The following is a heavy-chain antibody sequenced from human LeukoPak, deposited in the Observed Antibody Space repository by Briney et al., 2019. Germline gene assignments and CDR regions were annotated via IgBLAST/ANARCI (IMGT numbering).Heavy chain of an antibody. J-gene: IGHJ3*02. Sequence: GGSLRLSCAASGFTFSSFRMHWVRQAPGKGLVWVSRVSDDGSTTTYADSVKGRFTISRDNAKNTLYLQLNSLRPDDTAVYYCVRHNAARAFDIWGQGTMVIVSS. CDR1: GFTFSSFR. CDR2: VSDDGSTT. V-gene: IGHV3-74*03. D-gene: IGHD1-1*01. CDR3: VRHNAARAFDI.